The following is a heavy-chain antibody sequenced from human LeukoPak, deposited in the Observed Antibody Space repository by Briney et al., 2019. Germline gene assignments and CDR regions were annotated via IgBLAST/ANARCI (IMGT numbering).Heavy chain of an antibody. V-gene: IGHV4-34*01. CDR3: ARGGTSNYNNWFDP. CDR2: ITHSGNT. CDR1: GGSFSGYY. D-gene: IGHD4-11*01. Sequence: SSETLSLTCAVYGGSFSGYYWSWIRQSPGKGLEWIGEITHSGNTNYNPSLKSRVTLSKDTSNNQLSLKLSSVTAADTAVYYCARGGTSNYNNWFDPWGQGTLVTVSS. J-gene: IGHJ5*02.